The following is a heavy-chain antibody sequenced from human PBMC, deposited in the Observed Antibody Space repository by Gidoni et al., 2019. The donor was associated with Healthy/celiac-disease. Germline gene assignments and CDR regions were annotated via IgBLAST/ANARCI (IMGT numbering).Heavy chain of an antibody. J-gene: IGHJ4*02. CDR1: GYSISSGYY. Sequence: QVQLQESGPGLVKPSETLSLTCTVSGYSISSGYYWGWIRQPPGKGLEWIGSIYHSGSTYYNPSLKSRVTISVDTSKNQFSLKLSSVTAADTAVYYCARVRGPYYFDYWGQGTLVTVSS. V-gene: IGHV4-38-2*02. CDR3: ARVRGPYYFDY. CDR2: IYHSGST. D-gene: IGHD3-10*01.